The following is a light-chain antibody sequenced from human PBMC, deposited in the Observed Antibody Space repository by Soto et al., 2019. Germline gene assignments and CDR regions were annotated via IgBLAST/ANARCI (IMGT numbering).Light chain of an antibody. Sequence: EIVLTQSPGTLSLSPGERATLSCRASQSVSSNYLAWYQQKPGQAPRLLIYGASSRAAGIPDRFSGSGSGTDFTLTISRLEPEDCAVDYCQQYGSTYTFGQGTKLEI. V-gene: IGKV3-20*01. J-gene: IGKJ2*01. CDR2: GAS. CDR1: QSVSSNY. CDR3: QQYGSTYT.